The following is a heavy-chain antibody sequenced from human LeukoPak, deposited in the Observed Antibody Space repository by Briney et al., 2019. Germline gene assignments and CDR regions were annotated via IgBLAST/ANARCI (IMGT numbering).Heavy chain of an antibody. CDR1: GYTFTGYN. D-gene: IGHD4-17*01. V-gene: IGHV1-2*02. Sequence: GASVKVSCKASGYTFTGYNMHWVRQVPGQGLEWMGWINPNSGDTKYAQNFQGRVTMTRDTSISTAYMELNRLRSDDTAVYYCAIVGEALDYWGQGTLVTVSS. CDR2: INPNSGDT. CDR3: AIVGEALDY. J-gene: IGHJ4*02.